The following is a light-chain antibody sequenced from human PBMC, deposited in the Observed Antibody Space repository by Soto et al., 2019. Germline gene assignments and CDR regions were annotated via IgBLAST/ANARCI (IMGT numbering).Light chain of an antibody. J-gene: IGKJ2*01. CDR1: QSVLNSSNNKNY. Sequence: DIVMTQSPDSLAVSLGERATINCKSRQSVLNSSNNKNYLAWHQQKPGQPPKLLIYWASTRESGVPVRFSGSGSGTDFTLTISSLQAEDVAVYYCQQYYSTPYTFGQGTKLEIK. V-gene: IGKV4-1*01. CDR3: QQYYSTPYT. CDR2: WAS.